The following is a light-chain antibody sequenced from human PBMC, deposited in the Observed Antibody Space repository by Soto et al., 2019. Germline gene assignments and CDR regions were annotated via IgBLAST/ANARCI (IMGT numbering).Light chain of an antibody. CDR3: KHYDGSPRT. CDR1: QSVTNNY. V-gene: IGKV3-20*01. CDR2: GVF. Sequence: ETVLTQSPGTVSLSPGERATLSCKTSQSVTNNYLAWYQQRPGQAPRLLIYGVFNRAAGVPDRFSGSGSGTDFTLTISGLEPEDSAVYYCKHYDGSPRTFGQGTKLEIK. J-gene: IGKJ2*01.